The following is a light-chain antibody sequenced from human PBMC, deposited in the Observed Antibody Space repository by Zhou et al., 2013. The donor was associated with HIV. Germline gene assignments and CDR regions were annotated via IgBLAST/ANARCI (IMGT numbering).Light chain of an antibody. J-gene: IGKJ2*01. Sequence: EIVLTQSPGTLSLSPGERATLSCSASQSVSNNFLAWYQQKPGQAPRLLIYGASTRATGIPDRFSGSASGTDFTLTITRLGPEDFAVYFCQQYGSSPYTFGQGTKLEIK. CDR2: GAS. CDR3: QQYGSSPYT. V-gene: IGKV3-20*01. CDR1: QSVSNNF.